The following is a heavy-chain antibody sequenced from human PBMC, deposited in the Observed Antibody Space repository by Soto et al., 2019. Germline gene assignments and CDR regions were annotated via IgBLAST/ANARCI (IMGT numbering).Heavy chain of an antibody. CDR3: ARDEDVDTAMEPPYYYGMDV. Sequence: ASVKVCCKASGYTFTSYGISWVRQAPGQGLEWMGWISAYNGNTNYAQKLQGRVTMTTDTSTSTAYMELRSLRSDDTAVYYCARDEDVDTAMEPPYYYGMDVWGQGTTVTVSS. CDR1: GYTFTSYG. J-gene: IGHJ6*02. V-gene: IGHV1-18*01. D-gene: IGHD5-18*01. CDR2: ISAYNGNT.